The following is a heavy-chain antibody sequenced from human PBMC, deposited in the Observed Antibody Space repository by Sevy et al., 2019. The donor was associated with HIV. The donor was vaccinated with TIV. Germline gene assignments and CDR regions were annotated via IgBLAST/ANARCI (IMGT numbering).Heavy chain of an antibody. V-gene: IGHV3-30*18. CDR1: GITFSTSG. Sequence: GGSLRLSCVVSGITFSTSGMHWVRQAPGKGLEWVAVISYHGRDKFYADSVKGRSTISRDNSKNTLYLQMNSLRAEETAVYYCAKVDVVVPVADYGLDVWGQGTTVTVSS. CDR2: ISYHGRDK. J-gene: IGHJ6*02. D-gene: IGHD2-2*01. CDR3: AKVDVVVPVADYGLDV.